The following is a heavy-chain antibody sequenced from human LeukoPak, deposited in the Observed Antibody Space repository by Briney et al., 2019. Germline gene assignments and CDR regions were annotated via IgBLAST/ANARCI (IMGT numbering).Heavy chain of an antibody. CDR3: TTGIRGD. V-gene: IGHV3-15*07. D-gene: IGHD3-10*01. CDR2: IASKTDGGAT. J-gene: IGHJ4*02. Sequence: GGSLRLSCSASGLTVTNAWMNWVRQAPGEGLDWVGRIASKTDGGATDYAAPVKGRFTISRDDSKNTLNPQMNSLKTEDTAVYYCTTGIRGDWGQGTLVTVSS. CDR1: GLTVTNAW.